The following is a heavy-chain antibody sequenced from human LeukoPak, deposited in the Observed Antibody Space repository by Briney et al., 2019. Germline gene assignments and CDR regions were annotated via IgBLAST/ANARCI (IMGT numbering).Heavy chain of an antibody. Sequence: PGGSLRLSCAASGFTFSSYGMHWVRQAPGKGLEWVAFIRYDGSNKYYADSVKGRFTISRDNSKNTLYLQMNSLRAEDTAVYYCAKTDRRDTAMVISYWGQGTLVTVSS. CDR2: IRYDGSNK. D-gene: IGHD5-18*01. CDR1: GFTFSSYG. CDR3: AKTDRRDTAMVISY. V-gene: IGHV3-30*02. J-gene: IGHJ4*02.